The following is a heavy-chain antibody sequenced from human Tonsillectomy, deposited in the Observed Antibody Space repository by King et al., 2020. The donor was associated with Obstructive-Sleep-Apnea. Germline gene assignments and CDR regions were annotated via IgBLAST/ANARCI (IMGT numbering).Heavy chain of an antibody. Sequence: VQLVESGGGVVQPGRSLRLSCAASGFTFSSYAMHWVRQAPGKGLEWVAVISYDGSNKYYADSVKGRFTISRDNSKNTLYLQMNSLRVEDTAVYYCASNYGDYSLNYYYGMDVWGQGTTVTVSS. V-gene: IGHV3-30-3*01. CDR2: ISYDGSNK. D-gene: IGHD4-17*01. J-gene: IGHJ6*02. CDR3: ASNYGDYSLNYYYGMDV. CDR1: GFTFSSYA.